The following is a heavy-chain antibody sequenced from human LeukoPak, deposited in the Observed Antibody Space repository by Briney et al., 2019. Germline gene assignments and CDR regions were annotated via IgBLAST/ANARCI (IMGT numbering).Heavy chain of an antibody. J-gene: IGHJ6*02. CDR3: ARDFWDSDIVVVVATYYYYGMDV. CDR1: GFTFSSYG. V-gene: IGHV3-30*19. Sequence: GRSLRLSCAASGFTFSSYGMHWVRQAPGKGLEWVAVISYDGSNKYYADSVKGRFTISRDNSKDTLYLQMNSLRAEDTAVYYCARDFWDSDIVVVVATYYYYGMDVWGQGTTVTVSS. D-gene: IGHD2-15*01. CDR2: ISYDGSNK.